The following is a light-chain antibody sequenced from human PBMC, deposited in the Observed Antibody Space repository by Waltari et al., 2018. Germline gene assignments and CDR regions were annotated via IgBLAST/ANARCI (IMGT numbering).Light chain of an antibody. Sequence: QSALTQPRSVSGSPGQSVTISCTGTSNDVGAYNYVSWHQQHPGKAPKLMIYDVSKRPTGVPDRFAASKSGDTASLTISGLQAEDEAGYYCCSYTGAYAQWVCGGGTKLTV. J-gene: IGLJ3*02. V-gene: IGLV2-11*01. CDR2: DVS. CDR1: SNDVGAYNY. CDR3: CSYTGAYAQWV.